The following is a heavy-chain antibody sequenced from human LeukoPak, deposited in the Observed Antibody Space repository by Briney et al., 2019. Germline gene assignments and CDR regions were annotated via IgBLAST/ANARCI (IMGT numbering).Heavy chain of an antibody. CDR1: GYTFTSYG. V-gene: IGHV1-18*01. J-gene: IGHJ4*02. CDR3: ARDKGEYSSSGPTVH. D-gene: IGHD6-6*01. Sequence: ASVKVSCKASGYTFTSYGISWVRQAPGQGREWMGWISAYNGNTNYAQKLQGRVTMTTDTSTSTAYMELRSLRSDDTAVYYCARDKGEYSSSGPTVHWGQGTLVTVSS. CDR2: ISAYNGNT.